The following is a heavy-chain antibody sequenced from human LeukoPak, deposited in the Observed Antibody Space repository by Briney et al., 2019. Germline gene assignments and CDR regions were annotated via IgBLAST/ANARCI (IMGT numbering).Heavy chain of an antibody. CDR2: ISAYNGNT. V-gene: IGHV1-18*01. CDR3: ARLPSGGIAVAGPDY. J-gene: IGHJ4*02. Sequence: ASVKVSCKASGYTFTSYGISWVRQAPGQGLEWMGWISAYNGNTNYAQKLQGRVTMTTDTSTSTAYMELRSLRSDDTAVYHCARLPSGGIAVAGPDYWGQGTLVTVSS. D-gene: IGHD6-19*01. CDR1: GYTFTSYG.